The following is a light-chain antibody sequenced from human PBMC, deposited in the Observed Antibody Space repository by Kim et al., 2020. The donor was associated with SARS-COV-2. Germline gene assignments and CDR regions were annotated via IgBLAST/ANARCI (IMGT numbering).Light chain of an antibody. CDR3: QQYGSSPYT. Sequence: LSPGERATLSCRVSQSVSSSYLAWYQQNPGQAPRLLIYGASSRATGIPDRFSGSGSGTDFTLTISRLEPEDFAVYYCQQYGSSPYTFGQGTKLEI. V-gene: IGKV3-20*01. CDR1: QSVSSSY. CDR2: GAS. J-gene: IGKJ2*01.